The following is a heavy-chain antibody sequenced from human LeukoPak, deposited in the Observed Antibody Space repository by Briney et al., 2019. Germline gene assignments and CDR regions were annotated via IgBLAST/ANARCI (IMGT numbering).Heavy chain of an antibody. CDR2: ISDSGGST. CDR3: ANLDYYGSGVPFDY. D-gene: IGHD3-10*01. CDR1: GFTFSSYA. Sequence: GGSLRLSCAAPGFTFSSYAMGWVRQAPGKGLEWVSGISDSGGSTYYADSVKGRFTISRDNSKNTLYLQMNSLRAEDTAVYYCANLDYYGSGVPFDYWGQGTLVTVSS. V-gene: IGHV3-23*01. J-gene: IGHJ4*02.